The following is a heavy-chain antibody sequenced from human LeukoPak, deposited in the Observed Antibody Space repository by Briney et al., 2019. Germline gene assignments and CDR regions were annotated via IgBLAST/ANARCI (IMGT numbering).Heavy chain of an antibody. CDR2: ISGNTGRT. D-gene: IGHD7-27*01. J-gene: IGHJ4*02. CDR3: AKLTEEYYFDY. Sequence: GGSLKLSCATSGFTFSTYAMSWVSQAPGTGLEWVSVISGNTGRTYYAVSVRGRFIISRDISKSTLYLQMNSLRAEDTAVYYCAKLTEEYYFDYWGQGTLVTVSS. CDR1: GFTFSTYA. V-gene: IGHV3-23*01.